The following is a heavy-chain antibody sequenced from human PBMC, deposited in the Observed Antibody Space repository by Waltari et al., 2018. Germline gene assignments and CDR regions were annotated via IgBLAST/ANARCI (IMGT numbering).Heavy chain of an antibody. D-gene: IGHD3-16*01. J-gene: IGHJ4*02. V-gene: IGHV3-74*01. Sequence: EVQLVESGGGLVQPGGSLRLSCAASGFTFSGHWLHWVRQAPGKGVVWVASGNRRGSSTSYADFVKGRFTISRDNAKNARYLQMNSLRAEDTAVYYCARNSKDWRSDGGLDYWGQGTLVTVSS. CDR2: GNRRGSST. CDR3: ARNSKDWRSDGGLDY. CDR1: GFTFSGHW.